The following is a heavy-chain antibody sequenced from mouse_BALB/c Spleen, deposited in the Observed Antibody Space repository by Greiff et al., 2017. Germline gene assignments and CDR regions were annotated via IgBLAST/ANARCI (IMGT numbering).Heavy chain of an antibody. D-gene: IGHD2-14*01. Sequence: ESGPGLVKPSQSLSLTCSVTGYSITSGYYWNWIRQFPGNKLEWMGYISYDGSNNYNPSLKNRISITRDTSKNQFFLKLNSVTTEDTATYYCAREGYGRAFDYWGQGTTLTVSS. J-gene: IGHJ2*01. CDR2: ISYDGSN. CDR1: GYSITSGYY. V-gene: IGHV3-6*02. CDR3: AREGYGRAFDY.